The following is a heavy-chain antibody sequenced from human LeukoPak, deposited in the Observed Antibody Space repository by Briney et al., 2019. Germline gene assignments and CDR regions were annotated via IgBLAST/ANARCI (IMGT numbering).Heavy chain of an antibody. V-gene: IGHV4-39*07. J-gene: IGHJ4*02. CDR2: FSYSGNT. D-gene: IGHD3-22*01. CDR3: ARRKADSSGLPFDY. CDR1: GGSISSSNYY. Sequence: SETLSLTCTVSGGSISSSNYYWGWIRQPPGKGLEWIGSFSYSGNTYYNPSLKSRVTISVDTSKNQFSLKLSSVTAADTAVYYCARRKADSSGLPFDYWGQGTLVTVSS.